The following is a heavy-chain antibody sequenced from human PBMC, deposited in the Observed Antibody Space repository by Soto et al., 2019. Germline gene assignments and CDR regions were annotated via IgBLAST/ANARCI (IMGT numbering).Heavy chain of an antibody. CDR1: GGSFSGYY. CDR2: INHSGST. CDR3: ARVGRDAIAAAGTIHY. V-gene: IGHV4-34*01. Sequence: PSETLSLTCAVYGGSFSGYYWSWTRQPPGKGLEWIGEINHSGSTNYNPSLKSRVTISVDTSKNQFSLKLSSVTAADTAVYYCARVGRDAIAAAGTIHYWGQGALVTVSS. D-gene: IGHD6-13*01. J-gene: IGHJ4*02.